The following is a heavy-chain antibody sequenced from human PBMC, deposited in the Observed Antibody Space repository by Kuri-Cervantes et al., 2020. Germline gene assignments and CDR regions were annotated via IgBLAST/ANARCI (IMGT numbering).Heavy chain of an antibody. CDR2: ISYDGSNK. D-gene: IGHD4-17*01. V-gene: IGHV3-30-3*01. J-gene: IGHJ4*02. CDR1: GFTFSSYA. CDR3: AKDGTVGHFDY. Sequence: GESLKISCAASGFTFSSYAMHWVRQAPGKGLEWVAVISYDGSNKYYADSVKGRFTISRDNSKNTLYLQMNSLRAEDTAAYYCAKDGTVGHFDYWGQGTLVTDSS.